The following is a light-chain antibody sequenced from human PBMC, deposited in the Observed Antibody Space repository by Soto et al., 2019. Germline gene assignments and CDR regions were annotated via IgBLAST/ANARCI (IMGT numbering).Light chain of an antibody. CDR2: LNSDGSH. J-gene: IGLJ3*02. CDR3: QTWGNGIRV. CDR1: RGHSSYA. Sequence: QLVLTQSPSASASLGASVKLTCTLSRGHSSYAIAWHQQQPEKGPRYLMNLNSDGSHTKGDGIPDRFSGSSSGAERYLTISSLQSEDEADYYCQTWGNGIRVFGGGTKVTVL. V-gene: IGLV4-69*01.